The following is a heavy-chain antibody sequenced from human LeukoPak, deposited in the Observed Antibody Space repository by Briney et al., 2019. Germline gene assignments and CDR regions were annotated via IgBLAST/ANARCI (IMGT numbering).Heavy chain of an antibody. Sequence: PSETLSLTCTVSGGSISSGGYYWSWIRQHPGKGLEWIGYIYYSGSTYYNPSLKSRVTISVDTSKNQFSLKLSSVTAADTAVYYCASSPGTWGSSNDYWGQGTLVTVSS. J-gene: IGHJ4*02. V-gene: IGHV4-31*03. CDR1: GGSISSGGYY. D-gene: IGHD3-16*01. CDR3: ASSPGTWGSSNDY. CDR2: IYYSGST.